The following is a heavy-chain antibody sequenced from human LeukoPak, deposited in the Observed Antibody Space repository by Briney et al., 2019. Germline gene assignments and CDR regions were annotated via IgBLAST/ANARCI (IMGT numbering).Heavy chain of an antibody. V-gene: IGHV3-21*01. CDR2: ISSSSSYI. CDR1: GFIFSSYS. D-gene: IGHD2-2*01. Sequence: PGGSLRLSCAASGFIFSSYSMNWVRQAPGKGLEWVSSISSSSSYIYYADSVKGRFTISRDNAKNSLYLQMNSLRAEDTAVYYCARRGCSSTSCRPFDYWGQGTLVTVSS. J-gene: IGHJ4*02. CDR3: ARRGCSSTSCRPFDY.